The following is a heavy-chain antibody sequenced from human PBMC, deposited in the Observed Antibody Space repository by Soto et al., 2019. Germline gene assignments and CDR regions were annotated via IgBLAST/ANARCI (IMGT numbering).Heavy chain of an antibody. CDR2: VYWDDDE. J-gene: IGHJ4*02. D-gene: IGHD2-2*01. Sequence: QITLKESGPTLVKPTQTLTLTCTFSGFSLSTTAEGVGWIRQPPGKALEWLALVYWDDDERYSPSLKSGLTITKDTSKNQVVLTMTTVDPVDTATYYCAHGSCSSADCYPNPYLDYWGQGILVTVSS. CDR1: GFSLSTTAEG. V-gene: IGHV2-5*02. CDR3: AHGSCSSADCYPNPYLDY.